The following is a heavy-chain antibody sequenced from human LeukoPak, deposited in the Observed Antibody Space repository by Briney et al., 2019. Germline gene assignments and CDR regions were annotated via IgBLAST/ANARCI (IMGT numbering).Heavy chain of an antibody. CDR3: ARSQEGGTRSKFDY. D-gene: IGHD2-2*01. V-gene: IGHV1-69*02. CDR2: IIPILSIA. CDR1: GGTFSSYT. J-gene: IGHJ4*02. Sequence: ASVKVSCKASGGTFSSYTISWVRQAPGQGLEWMGRIIPILSIANYAQKFQGRVTITADKSTSTAYMELSSLRSEDTAVYYCARSQEGGTRSKFDYWGQGTLVTVSS.